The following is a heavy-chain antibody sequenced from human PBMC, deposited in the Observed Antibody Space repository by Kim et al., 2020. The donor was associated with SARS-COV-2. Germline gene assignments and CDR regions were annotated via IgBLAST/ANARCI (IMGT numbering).Heavy chain of an antibody. D-gene: IGHD1-26*01. J-gene: IGHJ5*02. CDR3: ARGPVGANVGSFDP. CDR2: ISGNGGNR. Sequence: GGSLRLSCAASGFIFSNYAISWVRQAPAKGLEWVAAISGNGGNRYYADSLKGRFTISRDNSKNTLYLQISVLSADDTAIYYCARGPVGANVGSFDPWGQG. CDR1: GFIFSNYA. V-gene: IGHV3-23*01.